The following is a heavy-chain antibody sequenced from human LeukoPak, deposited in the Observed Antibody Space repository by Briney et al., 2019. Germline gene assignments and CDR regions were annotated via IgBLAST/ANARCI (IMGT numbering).Heavy chain of an antibody. CDR2: ISSSGSTI. V-gene: IGHV3-11*01. D-gene: IGHD3-10*01. J-gene: IGHJ6*02. Sequence: GGSLRLSCAASGFTFSDYDMSWIRQAPGKGLEWVSYISSSGSTIYYADSVKGRFTISRDNAKNSLYLQMNSLRAEDTAVYYCAREKPLGRFGELFLMDVWGQGTTVTVSS. CDR1: GFTFSDYD. CDR3: AREKPLGRFGELFLMDV.